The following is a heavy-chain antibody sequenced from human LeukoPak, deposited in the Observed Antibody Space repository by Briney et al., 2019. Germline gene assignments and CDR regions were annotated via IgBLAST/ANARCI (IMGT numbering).Heavy chain of an antibody. D-gene: IGHD5-24*01. V-gene: IGHV4-59*01. J-gene: IGHJ6*02. CDR3: ARVMKMATIKYYYYYGMDV. CDR1: GGSISSYY. CDR2: IYCSGST. Sequence: SETLSLTCTVSGGSISSYYWSWIRQPPGKGLEWIGYIYCSGSTNYNPSLKSRVTISVDTSKNQFSLKLSSVTAADTAVYYCARVMKMATIKYYYYYGMDVWGQGTTVTVSS.